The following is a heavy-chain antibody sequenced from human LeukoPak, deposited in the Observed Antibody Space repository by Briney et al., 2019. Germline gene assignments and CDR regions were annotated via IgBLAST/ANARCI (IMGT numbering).Heavy chain of an antibody. Sequence: ASVKVSCKASGYTFTGYYMHWVRQAPGQGLEWMGWINTNTGNPTYAQGFTGRFVFSLDTPVSTAYLQISSLKAEDTAVYYCARDTPGLRYWGQGTLVTVSS. CDR3: ARDTPGLRY. D-gene: IGHD7-27*01. CDR2: INTNTGNP. V-gene: IGHV7-4-1*02. J-gene: IGHJ4*02. CDR1: GYTFTGYY.